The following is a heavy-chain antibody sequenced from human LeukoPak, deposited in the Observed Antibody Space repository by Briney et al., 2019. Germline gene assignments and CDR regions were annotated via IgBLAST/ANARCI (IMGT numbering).Heavy chain of an antibody. V-gene: IGHV1-46*01. J-gene: IGHJ6*02. CDR3: ARATYSQVVPAAESYYYYGMDV. D-gene: IGHD2-2*01. CDR1: GYTFTSYY. CDR2: INPSGGST. Sequence: ASVKVSCKASGYTFTSYYMHWVRQAPGQGLEWMGIINPSGGSTSYAQKFQGRVTMTGDTSTSTVYMELSSLRSEDTAVYYCARATYSQVVPAAESYYYYGMDVWGQGTTVTVSS.